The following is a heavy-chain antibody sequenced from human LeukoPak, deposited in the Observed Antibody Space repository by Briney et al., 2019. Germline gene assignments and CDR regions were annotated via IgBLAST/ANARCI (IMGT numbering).Heavy chain of an antibody. CDR1: GFTFSSSG. D-gene: IGHD3-10*01. CDR2: IWYDGSNK. V-gene: IGHV3-30*02. CDR3: AKDLRSGSYGIDY. J-gene: IGHJ4*02. Sequence: GGSLRLSCAASGFTFSSSGMHWVRQAPGKGLEWVAFIWYDGSNKYYADSVKGRFTISRDNSKNTLYLQMNSLRAEDSAVYYCAKDLRSGSYGIDYWGQGTLVTVSS.